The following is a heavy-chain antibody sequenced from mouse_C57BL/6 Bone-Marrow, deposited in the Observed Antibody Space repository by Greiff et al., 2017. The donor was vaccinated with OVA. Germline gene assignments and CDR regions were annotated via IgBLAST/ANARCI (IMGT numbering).Heavy chain of an antibody. J-gene: IGHJ3*01. CDR2: IYPGDGDT. Sequence: VQLKESGPELVKPGASVKISCKASGYAFSSSWMNWVKQRPGKGLEWIGRIYPGDGDTNYNGKFKGKATLTADKSSSTAYMQLSSLTSEDSAVYFCARGGFRPFAYWGQGTLVTVSA. V-gene: IGHV1-82*01. CDR3: ARGGFRPFAY. CDR1: GYAFSSSW.